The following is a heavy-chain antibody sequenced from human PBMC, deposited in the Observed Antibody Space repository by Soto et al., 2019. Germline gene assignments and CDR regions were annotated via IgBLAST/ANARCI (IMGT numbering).Heavy chain of an antibody. J-gene: IGHJ4*02. Sequence: EVQLLESGGDLVQPGGSLKLSCAASGFPFRNFAMAWVRQAPGKGLEWVSIISNSGSSTYHGDSVKGRFTTTRDNSKGTLSLHMRGVRIDDTAVYFCARADLLWDYFDLWGQGTLVTVSS. CDR1: GFPFRNFA. V-gene: IGHV3-23*05. D-gene: IGHD2-2*01. CDR3: ARADLLWDYFDL. CDR2: ISNSGSST.